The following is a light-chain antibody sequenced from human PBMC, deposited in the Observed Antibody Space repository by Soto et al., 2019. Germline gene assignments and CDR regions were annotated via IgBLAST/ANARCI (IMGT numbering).Light chain of an antibody. J-gene: IGKJ2*01. CDR1: QSVSSY. CDR2: DAS. CDR3: QQRSNWPYT. V-gene: IGKV3-11*01. Sequence: EIVLTQSPVTLSLSPGERATLSCRASQSVSSYLAWYQQRPGQAPRLLIYDASNRSTGIPARFSGSGSGTDFTLTISSLAPDDFAVYYCQQRSNWPYTFGQGTKLEIK.